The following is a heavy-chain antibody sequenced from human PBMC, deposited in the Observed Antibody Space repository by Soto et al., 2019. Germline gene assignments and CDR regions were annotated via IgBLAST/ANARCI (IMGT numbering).Heavy chain of an antibody. CDR1: GFTFSSYS. Sequence: EVQLVESGGGLVKPGGSLRLSCAASGFTFSSYSMNWVRQAPGKGLEWVSSISSSSSYIYYADSVKGRFTISRDNAKNSLYLQMNSQRAEDTAVYYCARGTTVTTLWEDYWGQGTLVTVSS. J-gene: IGHJ4*02. D-gene: IGHD4-4*01. V-gene: IGHV3-21*01. CDR3: ARGTTVTTLWEDY. CDR2: ISSSSSYI.